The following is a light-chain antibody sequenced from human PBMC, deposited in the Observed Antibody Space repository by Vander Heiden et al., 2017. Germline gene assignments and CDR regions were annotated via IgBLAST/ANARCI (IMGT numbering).Light chain of an antibody. J-gene: IGKJ3*01. CDR3: QQNDNLPIT. Sequence: MTQSPSSLSASVGDRVTITCQASQDISNYLNWYQQTPGKAPKLLIYGAFNLETGVPSRFSGSGSGTDFSFTISSLQPEDIATYFCQQNDNLPITFGPGTKV. CDR1: QDISNY. V-gene: IGKV1-33*01. CDR2: GAF.